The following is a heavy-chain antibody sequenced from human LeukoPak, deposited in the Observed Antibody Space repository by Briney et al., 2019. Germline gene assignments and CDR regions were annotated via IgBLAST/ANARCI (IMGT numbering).Heavy chain of an antibody. Sequence: GGSLRLSCAASGFTFRNHWMHWVRQAPGKGLMWVSRINIAGTATTYADSVKGRFSASRDNAKNTLYLQMNSLRAEDTAVYYCAREVTETSYFDYWGQGTLVAVSS. CDR3: AREVTETSYFDY. CDR2: INIAGTAT. CDR1: GFTFRNHW. V-gene: IGHV3-74*01. J-gene: IGHJ4*02. D-gene: IGHD2-21*02.